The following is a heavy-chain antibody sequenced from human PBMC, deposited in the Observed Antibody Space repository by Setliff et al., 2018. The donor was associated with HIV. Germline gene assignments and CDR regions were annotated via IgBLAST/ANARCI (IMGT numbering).Heavy chain of an antibody. Sequence: GGSLRLSCEASGFTFSSDWMHWVRQAPGKGLVWVSRIASDGRRTDYADSVKGRFTISRDNAKNTLDLQMSSLEAEDTAVYYCVREERAADSGSYYSSRWFDRWGQGTLVTVSS. V-gene: IGHV3-74*01. CDR3: VREERAADSGSYYSSRWFDR. CDR1: GFTFSSDW. J-gene: IGHJ5*02. D-gene: IGHD1-26*01. CDR2: IASDGRRT.